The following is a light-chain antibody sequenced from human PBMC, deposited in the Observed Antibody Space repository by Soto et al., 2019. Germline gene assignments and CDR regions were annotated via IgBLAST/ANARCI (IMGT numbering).Light chain of an antibody. CDR3: CSYAGSYSFV. CDR2: EGN. V-gene: IGLV2-23*01. J-gene: IGLJ1*01. Sequence: QSALTQPASVSGSPGQSITISFTGPTNNVKDFNLVSWYQQHPGKVPKLIIFEGNKRPSGISNRFSGSKSGNTASLTISGLQAEDEADYYCCSYAGSYSFVFGGGTKLTVL. CDR1: TNNVKDFNL.